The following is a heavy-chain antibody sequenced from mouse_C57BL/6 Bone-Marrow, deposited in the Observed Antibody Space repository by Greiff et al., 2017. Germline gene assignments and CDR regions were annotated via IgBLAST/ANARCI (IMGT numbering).Heavy chain of an antibody. J-gene: IGHJ4*01. Sequence: EVQLQQSGPGLVKPSQSLSLTCSVTGYSITSGYYWNWIRQFPGNKLEWMGYISYDGSNNYNPSLKNRISITRDTSKNQFFLKLNSVTTEDTATYYCARRGYDGYDDAMDYWGQGTSVTVSS. CDR1: GYSITSGYY. V-gene: IGHV3-6*01. CDR3: ARRGYDGYDDAMDY. D-gene: IGHD2-3*01. CDR2: ISYDGSN.